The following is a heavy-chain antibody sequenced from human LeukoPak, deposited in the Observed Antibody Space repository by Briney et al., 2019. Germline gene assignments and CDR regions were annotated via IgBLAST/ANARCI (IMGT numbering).Heavy chain of an antibody. CDR3: ASGPSSGYHYTLGS. V-gene: IGHV3-74*01. J-gene: IGHJ5*02. CDR1: GFTFSSYW. D-gene: IGHD3-22*01. CDR2: INSDGSST. Sequence: GGSLRLSCAASGFTFSSYWMHWVRQAPGKGLVWVSRINSDGSSTTYADSVKGRFTISRDNAKNTLHLQMNSLRAEDTAVYYCASGPSSGYHYTLGSWGQGTLVTVPS.